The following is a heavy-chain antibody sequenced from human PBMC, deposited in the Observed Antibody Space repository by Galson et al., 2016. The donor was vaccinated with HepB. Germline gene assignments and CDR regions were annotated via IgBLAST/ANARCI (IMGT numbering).Heavy chain of an antibody. V-gene: IGHV1-24*01. J-gene: IGHJ4*02. CDR3: AGGYLEY. Sequence: SVKVSCKVSAYTVTEFSIHWVRQGPGKGLEWMGGFDPDNGETVYALIFQGRVSLTDDISTDTVYLELSSLRSEDTAVYYCAGGYLEYWGQGTQVTVSS. CDR2: FDPDNGET. CDR1: AYTVTEFS.